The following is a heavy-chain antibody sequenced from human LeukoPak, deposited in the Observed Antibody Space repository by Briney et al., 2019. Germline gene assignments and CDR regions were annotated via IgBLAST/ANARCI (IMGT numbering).Heavy chain of an antibody. J-gene: IGHJ3*02. CDR3: ARVAGDTNTDTFDI. V-gene: IGHV1-18*01. D-gene: IGHD2-8*01. CDR2: ISTYNGNT. Sequence: ASVRVSSTTSDYTFTNYAITWVRQAPGQGREWMGWISTYNGNTNYGQKFQGRVTMTTDTSTSTAYMELRSLTSADTAVYYCARVAGDTNTDTFDIWGQGTMVSVSS. CDR1: DYTFTNYA.